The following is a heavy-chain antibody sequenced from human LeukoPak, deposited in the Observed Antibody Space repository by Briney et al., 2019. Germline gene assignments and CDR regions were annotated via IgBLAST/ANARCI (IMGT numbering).Heavy chain of an antibody. CDR1: GGSISSYY. V-gene: IGHV4-59*12. J-gene: IGHJ4*02. CDR3: ARGSEGSGNYYNPRYFDY. D-gene: IGHD3-10*01. CDR2: IYYSGST. Sequence: SETLSLTCTVSGGSISSYYWSWIRQPPGKGLEWIGYIYYSGSTNYNPSLKSRVTISVDTSKNQFSLKLRSVTAADTAVYYCARGSEGSGNYYNPRYFDYWGQGTLVTVSP.